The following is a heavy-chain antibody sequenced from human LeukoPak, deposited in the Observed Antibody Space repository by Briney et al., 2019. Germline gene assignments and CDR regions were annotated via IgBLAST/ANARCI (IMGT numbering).Heavy chain of an antibody. CDR2: ISGSGGST. V-gene: IGHV3-23*01. CDR1: GFTFSSYA. CDR3: AKDLSITMVRGVIRGDYFDY. D-gene: IGHD3-10*01. Sequence: GGSLRLSCAASGFTFSSYAMSWVRQAPGKGLEWVSAISGSGGSTYYADSVKGWFTISRDNSKNTLYLQMNSLRAEDTAVYYCAKDLSITMVRGVIRGDYFDYWGQGTLVTVSS. J-gene: IGHJ4*02.